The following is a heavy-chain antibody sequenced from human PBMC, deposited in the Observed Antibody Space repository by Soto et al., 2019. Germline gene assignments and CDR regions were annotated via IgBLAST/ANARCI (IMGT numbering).Heavy chain of an antibody. CDR1: GFTFSSYA. J-gene: IGHJ4*02. CDR3: AKENGYSISWFEFDY. V-gene: IGHV3-23*01. CDR2: ISGSGGST. Sequence: EVQLLESGGGLVQPGGSLRLSCAASGFTFSSYAMSGVRQAPGKGLEWVSAISGSGGSTYYADSVKGRFTLSRDNSKNTLYLQMNSLRAEDTAVYYCAKENGYSISWFEFDYWGQGTLVTVSS. D-gene: IGHD6-13*01.